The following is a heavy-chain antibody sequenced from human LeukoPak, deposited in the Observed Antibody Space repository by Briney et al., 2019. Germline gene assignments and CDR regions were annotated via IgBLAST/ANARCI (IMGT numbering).Heavy chain of an antibody. D-gene: IGHD2-15*01. V-gene: IGHV3-33*01. J-gene: IGHJ4*02. CDR3: ARDILVVAAYYFGY. CDR2: IWYDGSNK. Sequence: VIWYDGSNKYYADSVKGRFTIPRDNSKNTLYLQMNSLRAEDTAVYYCARDILVVAAYYFGYWGQGTLVTVSS.